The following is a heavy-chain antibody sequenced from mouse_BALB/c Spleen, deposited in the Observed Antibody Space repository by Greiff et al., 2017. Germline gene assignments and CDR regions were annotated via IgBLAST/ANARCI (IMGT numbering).Heavy chain of an antibody. V-gene: IGHV14-4*02. CDR3: DAPHWDYAMDY. D-gene: IGHD4-1*01. Sequence: VQLQQSGAELVRSGASVKLSCTASGFNIKDYYMHWVKQRPEQGLEWIGWIDPENGDTEYAPKFQGKATMTADTSSNTPYLQLSSLTSEDTAVNYCDAPHWDYAMDYWGQGTSVTVAS. CDR1: GFNIKDYY. J-gene: IGHJ4*01. CDR2: IDPENGDT.